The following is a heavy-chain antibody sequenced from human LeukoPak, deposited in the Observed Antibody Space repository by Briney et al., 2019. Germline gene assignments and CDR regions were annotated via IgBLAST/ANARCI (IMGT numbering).Heavy chain of an antibody. V-gene: IGHV1-46*01. CDR1: GYTFTGYY. Sequence: ASVKVSCKASGYTFTGYYIHWVRQAPGQGLEWMGIINPSDGTTSYAQKFQGRVIMTRDTSTSTVYMELRSLRSEDTAVYYCARAPANKYDSRLSEDYWGQGTTVTVSS. D-gene: IGHD3-22*01. CDR2: INPSDGTT. CDR3: ARAPANKYDSRLSEDY. J-gene: IGHJ4*03.